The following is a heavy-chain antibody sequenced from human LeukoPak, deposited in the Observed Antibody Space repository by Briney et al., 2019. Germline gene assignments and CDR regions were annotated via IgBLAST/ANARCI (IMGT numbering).Heavy chain of an antibody. CDR2: IGSNAGDT. Sequence: GGSVEVFRADSGFPLRSYPLTWVGQAPGKGLEWVSTIGSNAGDTHYADSVKGRFTISRDNSKNSLYLQMNSLRAEDTAVYYCAKYYSTLGNSGGRAFDSGDQGTVVTVSS. CDR3: AKYYSTLGNSGGRAFDS. V-gene: IGHV3-23*01. CDR1: GFPLRSYP. D-gene: IGHD3-10*01. J-gene: IGHJ4*03.